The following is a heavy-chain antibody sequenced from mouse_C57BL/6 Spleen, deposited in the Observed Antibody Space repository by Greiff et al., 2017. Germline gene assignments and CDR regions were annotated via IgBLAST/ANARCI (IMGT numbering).Heavy chain of an antibody. J-gene: IGHJ3*01. D-gene: IGHD3-3*01. CDR2: IDPSDSYT. CDR3: ASRGDVAY. V-gene: IGHV1-50*01. CDR1: GYTFTSYW. Sequence: QVQLQQPGAELVKPGASVKLSCKASGYTFTSYWMQWVKQRPGQGLEWIGEIDPSDSYTNYNRKVKGKATLTVDTSSSTAYMLLSSLTSEDSAVCYCASRGDVAYWGQGTLVTVSA.